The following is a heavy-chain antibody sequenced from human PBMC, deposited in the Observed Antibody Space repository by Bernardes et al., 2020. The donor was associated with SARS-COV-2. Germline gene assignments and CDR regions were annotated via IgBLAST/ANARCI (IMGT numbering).Heavy chain of an antibody. CDR1: GGSISSNNW. V-gene: IGHV4-4*02. Sequence: SETLSLTCAISGGSISSNNWWSWVRQPPGKGLEWIGAIYHSGSTNYNPSLKSRVTISVDKSKNQLSLKLNSVTAADTAVYYCAGEGGVTIFRVVRPGGMDVWGQGTTVTVSS. J-gene: IGHJ6*02. CDR2: IYHSGST. D-gene: IGHD3-3*01. CDR3: AGEGGVTIFRVVRPGGMDV.